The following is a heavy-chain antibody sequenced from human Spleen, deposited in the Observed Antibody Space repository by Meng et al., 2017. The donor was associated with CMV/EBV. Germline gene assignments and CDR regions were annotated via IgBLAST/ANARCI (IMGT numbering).Heavy chain of an antibody. D-gene: IGHD2-2*02. Sequence: SVKVSCKASGGTFSSYVISWVRQAPGQGLEWMGGSIPISGTANYAQKFQGRVTITTDESTSTTYMELSSLRSEDTAVYYCARNQNKDIAILPAAIWALDGFDIWGQGTMVTVSS. CDR1: GGTFSSYV. J-gene: IGHJ3*02. CDR3: ARNQNKDIAILPAAIWALDGFDI. CDR2: SIPISGTA. V-gene: IGHV1-69*05.